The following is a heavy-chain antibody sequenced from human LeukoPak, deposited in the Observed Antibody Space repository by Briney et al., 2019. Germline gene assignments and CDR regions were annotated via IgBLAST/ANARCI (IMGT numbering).Heavy chain of an antibody. Sequence: SETLSLTCAVYGGSFSGYYWSWIRQPPGKGLEWIGEINHSGSTNYNPSLKSRVTISVDTSKNQFSLKLSSVTAADTAVYYSATRAPRYCSSTSCYWGRASWFDPWGQGTLVTVSS. CDR1: GGSFSGYY. V-gene: IGHV4-34*01. J-gene: IGHJ5*02. D-gene: IGHD2-2*01. CDR3: ATRAPRYCSSTSCYWGRASWFDP. CDR2: INHSGST.